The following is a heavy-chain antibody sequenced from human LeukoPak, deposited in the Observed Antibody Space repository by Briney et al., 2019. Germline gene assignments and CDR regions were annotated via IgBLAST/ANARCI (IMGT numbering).Heavy chain of an antibody. CDR1: GFTFSSYA. J-gene: IGHJ4*02. D-gene: IGHD3-10*01. V-gene: IGHV3-23*01. CDR2: ISGSGGST. Sequence: GGSLRLSCAASGFTFSSYAMNWVRQAPGKGPEWVSVISGSGGSTYYADSVKGRFTISRDDPHNTLYLQMNSLRAEDTAVYFCARGGVDYYGSGTYYLMYYFDYWGQGALVTVSS. CDR3: ARGGVDYYGSGTYYLMYYFDY.